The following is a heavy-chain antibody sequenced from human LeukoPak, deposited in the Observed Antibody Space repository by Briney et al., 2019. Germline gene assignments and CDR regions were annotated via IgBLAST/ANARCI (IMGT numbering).Heavy chain of an antibody. CDR2: IYYTGNT. V-gene: IGHV4-59*12. J-gene: IGHJ4*02. Sequence: SETLSLTCTVSGGSISSYYWSWIRQPPGKGLEWIGYIYYTGNTYYNPSLKSRVTISVDTSKNQFSLMLSSVTVADTAVYYCARGVMYWGQGTLVTVSS. D-gene: IGHD3-16*01. CDR3: ARGVMY. CDR1: GGSISSYY.